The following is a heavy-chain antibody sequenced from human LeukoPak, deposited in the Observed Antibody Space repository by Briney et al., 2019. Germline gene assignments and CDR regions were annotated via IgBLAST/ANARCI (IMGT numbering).Heavy chain of an antibody. D-gene: IGHD5-18*01. CDR1: GFTFSNYG. Sequence: PGGSLRLSCAASGFTFSNYGMNWVRQAPGKGLEWVSGITGSGGSTYYADSVKGRFTISRDNSKNTVYLQMNSLRAEDTAVYYCARIGYSDPNFDYWGQGTLVTVSS. CDR3: ARIGYSDPNFDY. V-gene: IGHV3-23*01. CDR2: ITGSGGST. J-gene: IGHJ4*02.